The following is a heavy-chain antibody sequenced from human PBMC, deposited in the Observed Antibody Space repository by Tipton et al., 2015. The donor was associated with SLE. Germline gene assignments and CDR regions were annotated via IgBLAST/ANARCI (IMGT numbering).Heavy chain of an antibody. CDR1: GFTFGSYG. J-gene: IGHJ6*02. CDR2: IYSGGST. CDR3: ARIADYYSYAMDV. Sequence: SLRLSCAVSGFTFGSYGMTWVRQAPGKGLDCVSVIYSGGSTYYGDSVKGRLTISRDSSKRTLYLQMNSLRAEDTAIYYCARIADYYSYAMDVWGQGTTVTVSS. D-gene: IGHD6-13*01. V-gene: IGHV3-23*03.